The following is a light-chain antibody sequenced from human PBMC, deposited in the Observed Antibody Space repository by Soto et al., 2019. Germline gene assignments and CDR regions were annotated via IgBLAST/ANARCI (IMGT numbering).Light chain of an antibody. V-gene: IGLV1-40*01. J-gene: IGLJ2*01. CDR3: QSYDSSLSGVV. CDR2: GNS. Sequence: QSVLTQPPSVSGAPGQRVTISCTGSSSNIGAGYDVHWYQQLPGTAPKLLIYGNSNRPSGVPDRFSGSKSGTSASLAITGLQDADEADYYCQSYDSSLSGVVFGGGTQLTVL. CDR1: SSNIGAGYD.